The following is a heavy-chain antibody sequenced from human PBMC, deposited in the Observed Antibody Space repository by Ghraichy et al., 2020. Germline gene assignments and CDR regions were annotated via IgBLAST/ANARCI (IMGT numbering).Heavy chain of an antibody. J-gene: IGHJ6*03. V-gene: IGHV3-30*18. Sequence: GSLRLSCAASGFTFSSYGMHWVRQAPGKGLEWVAVISYDGSNKYYADSVKGRFTISRDNSKNTLYLQMNSLRAEDTAVYYCAKEPYYGSGSYYYYYYMDVWGKGTTVTVSS. D-gene: IGHD3-10*01. CDR1: GFTFSSYG. CDR2: ISYDGSNK. CDR3: AKEPYYGSGSYYYYYYMDV.